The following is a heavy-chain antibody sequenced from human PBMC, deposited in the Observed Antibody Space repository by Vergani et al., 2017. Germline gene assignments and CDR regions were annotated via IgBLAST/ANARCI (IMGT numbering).Heavy chain of an antibody. CDR3: ASGNYYGSGTDVDP. J-gene: IGHJ5*02. Sequence: ELQLVESGGGLVQPGGSLGLSCAASGSTVSGNYMTWVRPAPGKGLGWVSNIYSCDEKYYADSVKGRVTISRDTSTNTLHLQINNLRVEDTAVYYCASGNYYGSGTDVDPWGQGTLVTGSS. V-gene: IGHV3-66*02. CDR2: IYSCDEK. D-gene: IGHD3-10*01. CDR1: GSTVSGNY.